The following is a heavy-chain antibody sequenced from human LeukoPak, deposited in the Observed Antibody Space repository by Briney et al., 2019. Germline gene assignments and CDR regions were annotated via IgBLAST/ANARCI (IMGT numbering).Heavy chain of an antibody. CDR1: GFTFRNYG. V-gene: IGHV3-30*02. J-gene: IGHJ5*01. D-gene: IGHD3-10*01. CDR2: IPFDGRNA. CDR3: AKDLTTYGSGSYYDS. Sequence: GGSLRLSCAASGFTFRNYGMHWVRQAPSKGLEWVAVIPFDGRNAYYADSVRGRFTISRDNSMNTLFLHVNDLRAEDTAVYYCAKDLTTYGSGSYYDSWGQGSLVSVSS.